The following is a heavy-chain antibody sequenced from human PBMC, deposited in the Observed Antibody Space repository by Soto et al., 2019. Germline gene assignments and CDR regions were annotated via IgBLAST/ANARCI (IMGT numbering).Heavy chain of an antibody. Sequence: SETLSLTCAVYGGSFSGYYWSWIRQPPGKGLEWIGEINHSGSTNYNPSLKSRVTISVDTSKNQFSLKLSSVTAADTAVYYCARRARYYYLAFWGKGTTVTVAS. CDR3: ARRARYYYLAF. CDR1: GGSFSGYY. V-gene: IGHV4-34*01. J-gene: IGHJ6*03. D-gene: IGHD5-12*01. CDR2: INHSGST.